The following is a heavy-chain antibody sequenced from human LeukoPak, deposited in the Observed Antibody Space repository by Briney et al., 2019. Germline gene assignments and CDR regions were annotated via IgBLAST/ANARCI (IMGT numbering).Heavy chain of an antibody. Sequence: PGGSLRLSCAANGFTFSSYPINWVRQTPGKGLEWVSGISGGGGSTYYADSVKGRFTVSRDNSKNTLYLQMNSLRAEDTAEYYCAKLSDYDTPFENWGQGTLVTVSS. CDR3: AKLSDYDTPFEN. J-gene: IGHJ4*02. CDR2: ISGGGGST. V-gene: IGHV3-23*01. D-gene: IGHD3-22*01. CDR1: GFTFSSYP.